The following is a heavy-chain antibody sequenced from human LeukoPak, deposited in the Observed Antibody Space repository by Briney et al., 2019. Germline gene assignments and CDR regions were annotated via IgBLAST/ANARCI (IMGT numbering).Heavy chain of an antibody. V-gene: IGHV4-4*07. CDR3: ARDYGGIVVVPAAIQGYNWFDP. CDR1: GGSISRYY. Sequence: TSETLSLTCTVSGGSISRYYWSWIRQPAGKGLEWIGRIYTSGSTNYNPSLKSRVTMSVDTSKNQFSLKLSSVTAADTAVYYCARDYGGIVVVPAAIQGYNWFDPWGQGTLVTVSS. J-gene: IGHJ5*02. D-gene: IGHD2-2*02. CDR2: IYTSGST.